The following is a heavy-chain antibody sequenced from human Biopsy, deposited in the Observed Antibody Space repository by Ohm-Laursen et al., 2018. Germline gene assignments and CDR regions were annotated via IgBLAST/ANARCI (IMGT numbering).Heavy chain of an antibody. J-gene: IGHJ4*02. CDR3: ARDRWPHVTLLGLVVFDF. CDR1: GYTFTNYG. CDR2: ISPYNGDT. D-gene: IGHD3-3*01. V-gene: IGHV1-18*01. Sequence: ATVKISCNASGYTFTNYGISWVWQAPGQGLEWMGWISPYNGDTDYAQKLQGRVTMTTDTSTSTAYMDLRSLRSDDTAVYYCARDRWPHVTLLGLVVFDFWGQGTLVIVSS.